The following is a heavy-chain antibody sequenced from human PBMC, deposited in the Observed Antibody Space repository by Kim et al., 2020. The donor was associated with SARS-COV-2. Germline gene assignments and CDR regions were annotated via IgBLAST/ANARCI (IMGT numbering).Heavy chain of an antibody. D-gene: IGHD3-10*01. CDR2: IYYSGST. V-gene: IGHV4-31*03. CDR1: GGSISSGGYY. CDR3: ARGYYGSGSYYSDAFDI. Sequence: SETLSLTCTVSGGSISSGGYYWSWIRQHPGKGLEWIGYIYYSGSTYYNPSLKSRVTISVDTSKNQFSLKLSSVTAADTAVYYCARGYYGSGSYYSDAFDIWGQGTMVTVSS. J-gene: IGHJ3*02.